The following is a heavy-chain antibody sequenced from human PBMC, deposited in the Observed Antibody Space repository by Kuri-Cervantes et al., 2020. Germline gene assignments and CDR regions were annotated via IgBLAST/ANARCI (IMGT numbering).Heavy chain of an antibody. Sequence: ASVKVSCKASGYTFTSYAMHWVRQAPGQRLEWMGIINPSGGSTSYAQKFQGRVTMTRDTSTSTVYMELSSLRSEDTAVYYCARDRTRRDGYNPDAFDIWGQGTMVTVSS. V-gene: IGHV1-46*01. J-gene: IGHJ3*02. CDR1: GYTFTSYA. D-gene: IGHD5-24*01. CDR2: INPSGGST. CDR3: ARDRTRRDGYNPDAFDI.